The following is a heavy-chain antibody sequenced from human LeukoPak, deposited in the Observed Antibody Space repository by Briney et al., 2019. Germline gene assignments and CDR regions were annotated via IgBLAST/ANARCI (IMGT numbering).Heavy chain of an antibody. J-gene: IGHJ4*02. Sequence: GGSLRLSCAASGFTFSDYYTNWIRQAPGKGLEWLSYISTRDNTIQYADSVKGRFTISRDNANNSLFLQMNNLRAEDSAIYYCARGARWAYYFDYWGQGSLVTVSS. CDR2: ISTRDNTI. V-gene: IGHV3-11*01. CDR1: GFTFSDYY. CDR3: ARGARWAYYFDY. D-gene: IGHD4-23*01.